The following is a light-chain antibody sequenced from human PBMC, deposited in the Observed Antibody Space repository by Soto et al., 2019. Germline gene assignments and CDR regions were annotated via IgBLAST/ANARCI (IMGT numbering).Light chain of an antibody. CDR2: ANN. V-gene: IGLV1-44*01. CDR1: RSNIGINA. Sequence: QSVLTQPPSVSGTPGQRVSISCSGSRSNIGINAVDWYHQLPGTAPKVLIYANNQRPSGVPDRFSGSKSGTSASLAINGLQSDDEAHYYCAAWDDSLNGLVVGGGTKVTVL. J-gene: IGLJ2*01. CDR3: AAWDDSLNGLV.